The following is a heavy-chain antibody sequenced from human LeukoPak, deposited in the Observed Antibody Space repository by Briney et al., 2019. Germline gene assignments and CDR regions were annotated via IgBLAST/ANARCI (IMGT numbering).Heavy chain of an antibody. Sequence: VASMKVSCKASGGTFSSYAISWVRQAPGQGLEWMGGIIPIFGTANYAQKFQGRVTITTDESTSTAYMELSSLRSEDTAVYYCARGLVVVVPAAIPGGWFDPWGQGTLVTVSS. J-gene: IGHJ5*02. CDR3: ARGLVVVVPAAIPGGWFDP. CDR1: GGTFSSYA. V-gene: IGHV1-69*05. CDR2: IIPIFGTA. D-gene: IGHD2-2*01.